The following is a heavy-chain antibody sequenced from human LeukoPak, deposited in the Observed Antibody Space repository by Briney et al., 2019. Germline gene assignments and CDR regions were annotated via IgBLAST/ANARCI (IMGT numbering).Heavy chain of an antibody. Sequence: GASVKVSCKASGYTFTSYDINWVRQATGQGLEWMGRMNPNSGNTGYAQKFQGRVTMTRNTSISTAYMELSSLRSEDTAVYYCARAGNYHYYYYYMDVWGKGTTVTVSS. CDR2: MNPNSGNT. CDR3: ARAGNYHYYYYYMDV. D-gene: IGHD4-11*01. J-gene: IGHJ6*03. CDR1: GYTFTSYD. V-gene: IGHV1-8*01.